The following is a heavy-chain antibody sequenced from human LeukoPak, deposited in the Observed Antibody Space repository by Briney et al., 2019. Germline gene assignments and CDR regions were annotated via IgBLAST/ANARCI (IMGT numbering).Heavy chain of an antibody. V-gene: IGHV4-34*01. CDR1: GGSFSGYY. J-gene: IGHJ6*04. D-gene: IGHD3-10*02. Sequence: SETLSLTCAVYGGSFSGYYWSWIRQPPGKGLEWIGEINHSGSTNYNPSLKSRVTISVDTSKNQFSLKLSSVTAANTAVYYCAELGITMIGGVWGKGTTVTISS. CDR3: AELGITMIGGV. CDR2: INHSGST.